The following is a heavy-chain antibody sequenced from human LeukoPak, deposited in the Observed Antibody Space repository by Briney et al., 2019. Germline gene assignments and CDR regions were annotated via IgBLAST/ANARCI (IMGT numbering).Heavy chain of an antibody. D-gene: IGHD3-22*01. Sequence: PVASVKVSCKASGYTFTSYDINWVRQATGQGLEWMGWINPNSGGTNYAQKFQGRVTMTRDTSISTAYMELSRLRSDDTAVYYCAREMYRRYPSYYDSSGYYPIDYWGQGTLVTVSS. CDR1: GYTFTSYD. V-gene: IGHV1-2*02. J-gene: IGHJ4*02. CDR2: INPNSGGT. CDR3: AREMYRRYPSYYDSSGYYPIDY.